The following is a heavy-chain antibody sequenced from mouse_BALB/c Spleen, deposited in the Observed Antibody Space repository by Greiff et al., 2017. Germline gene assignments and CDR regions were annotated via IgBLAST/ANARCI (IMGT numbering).Heavy chain of an antibody. D-gene: IGHD2-4*01. J-gene: IGHJ3*01. CDR3: ARYGNDYGAWFAY. Sequence: VQLQQSGAELAKPGASVKMSCKASGYTFTSYWMHWVKQRPGQGLEWIGYINPSTGYTESNQKFKDKATLTADKSSSTAYMQLSSLTSEDSAVYYCARYGNDYGAWFAYWGQGTLVTVSA. CDR2: INPSTGYT. CDR1: GYTFTSYW. V-gene: IGHV1-7*01.